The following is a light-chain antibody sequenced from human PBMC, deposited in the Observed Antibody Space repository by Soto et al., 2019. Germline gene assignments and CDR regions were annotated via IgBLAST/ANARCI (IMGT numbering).Light chain of an antibody. CDR2: DAS. CDR1: QSVSNY. CDR3: QQRTNWPWT. J-gene: IGKJ1*01. V-gene: IGKV3-11*01. Sequence: EIVLTQSPGTLSLSPGDRATLSCRASQSVSNYLAWYQQKPGQAPRLLIYDASKRAIGIPARVSGSGSGTDFTLTISSLEPEDFAVYYCQQRTNWPWTFGQGTKVDIK.